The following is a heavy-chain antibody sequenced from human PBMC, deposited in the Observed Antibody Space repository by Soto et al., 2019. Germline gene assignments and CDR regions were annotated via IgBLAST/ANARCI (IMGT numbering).Heavy chain of an antibody. CDR2: IIPIFGTA. CDR1: GGTFSSYA. V-gene: IGHV1-69*06. Sequence: QVQLVQSGAEVKKPGSSVKVSCKASGGTFSSYAITWVRQAPGQGLEWMGRIIPIFGTANYNHKFQGRVTITADKSTSTAYMELSSLRSEDTAVYSCARNEYSTTFYYYGMDVWGQGTTVTVSS. D-gene: IGHD6-6*01. J-gene: IGHJ6*02. CDR3: ARNEYSTTFYYYGMDV.